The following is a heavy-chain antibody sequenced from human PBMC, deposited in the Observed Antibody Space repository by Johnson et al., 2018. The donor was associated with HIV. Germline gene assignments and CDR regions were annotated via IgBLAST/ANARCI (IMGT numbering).Heavy chain of an antibody. J-gene: IGHJ3*02. CDR2: INGDGSGI. CDR3: ARDPKSSNCSGVTCYSAAFDI. CDR1: GFTVSNNY. V-gene: IGHV3-74*01. D-gene: IGHD2-15*01. Sequence: VQLVESGGGLIQPGGSLRLSCAASGFTVSNNYMSWVRQAPGKGLEWVSRINGDGSGITYADSVKGLFTISRDNAKNTLYLQMNSLRAEDTAVYYCARDPKSSNCSGVTCYSAAFDIWGQGTMVTVSS.